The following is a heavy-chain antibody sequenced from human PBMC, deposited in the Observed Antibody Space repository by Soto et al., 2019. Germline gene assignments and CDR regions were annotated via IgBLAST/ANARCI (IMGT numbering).Heavy chain of an antibody. Sequence: SETLSLTCTVSGGCISSYYGSWIRQPPGKGLEWIGGYSGFTNYNPSLESRASISVDRSKNQFSLNIRSVTTADTAIYYCARDFGEYSFFFDYWGQGQLVTVSS. CDR3: ARDFGEYSFFFDY. CDR1: GGCISSYY. J-gene: IGHJ4*02. D-gene: IGHD2-21*01. CDR2: GYSGFT. V-gene: IGHV4-59*13.